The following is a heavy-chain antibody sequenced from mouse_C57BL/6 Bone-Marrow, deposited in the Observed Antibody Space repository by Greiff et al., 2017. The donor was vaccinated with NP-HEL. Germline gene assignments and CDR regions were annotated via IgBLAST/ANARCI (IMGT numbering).Heavy chain of an antibody. D-gene: IGHD2-3*01. CDR1: GYTFTSYW. V-gene: IGHV1-64*01. J-gene: IGHJ2*01. CDR3: ARSGGWLLPYYFGY. CDR2: IHPNSGST. Sequence: QVQLQQPGAELVKPGASVKLSCKASGYTFTSYWMHWVKQRPGQGLEWIGMIHPNSGSTNYNEKFKSKATLTVDKSSSTAYIQLSSLTSEDSAVFYCARSGGWLLPYYFGYWGQGTTLTVST.